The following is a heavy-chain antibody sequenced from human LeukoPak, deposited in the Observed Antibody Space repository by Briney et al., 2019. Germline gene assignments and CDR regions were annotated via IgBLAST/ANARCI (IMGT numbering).Heavy chain of an antibody. J-gene: IGHJ4*02. CDR2: ISNNGGST. CDR3: ARIVVVTASTFDY. Sequence: GGSLRLSCAASGFTFSSYAMSWVRQAPGKGLEWVSSISNNGGSTYNADSVKGRFTISRDNSKNTLYLQMNSLRAEDTAVYYCARIVVVTASTFDYWGQGTLVTVSS. V-gene: IGHV3-23*01. D-gene: IGHD3-22*01. CDR1: GFTFSSYA.